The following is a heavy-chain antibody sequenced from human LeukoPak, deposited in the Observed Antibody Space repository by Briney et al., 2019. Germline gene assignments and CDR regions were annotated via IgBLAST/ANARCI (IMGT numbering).Heavy chain of an antibody. D-gene: IGHD2-15*01. V-gene: IGHV3-53*01. CDR1: GFTVSSNY. CDR2: IYSGGST. J-gene: IGHJ3*02. Sequence: GGSLRLSCAASGFTVSSNYMSWVRQAPGKGLEWVSVIYSGGSTYYADSVKGRFTISRDNSKNTLYLQMNSLRAEDTAVYYCARAYCSGGSCVGAFDIWGQGTMVTVSS. CDR3: ARAYCSGGSCVGAFDI.